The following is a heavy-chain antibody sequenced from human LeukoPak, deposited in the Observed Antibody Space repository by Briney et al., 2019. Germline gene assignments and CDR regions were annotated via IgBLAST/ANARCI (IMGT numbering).Heavy chain of an antibody. CDR2: IYYSGST. CDR3: ARGAAGTGAADY. Sequence: TSETLSLTCTVSGGSISSYYWSWIRQPPGKGLEWIGYIYYSGSTSYNPSLKSRVTISVDTSKNQFSLRLSSVTAADTAVYFCARGAAGTGAADYWGQGTLVTVSS. D-gene: IGHD6-13*01. J-gene: IGHJ4*02. CDR1: GGSISSYY. V-gene: IGHV4-59*01.